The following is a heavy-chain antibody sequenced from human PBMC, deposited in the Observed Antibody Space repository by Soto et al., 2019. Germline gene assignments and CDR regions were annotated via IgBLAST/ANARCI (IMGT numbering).Heavy chain of an antibody. D-gene: IGHD3-22*01. J-gene: IGHJ4*03. Sequence: PAETWSLTWTVFGGSFSPTFWGWSRQPPGKGRGGVGYIYYGGTTSYTPSLQRRVTISLETSKSQFSLRLTSVTAADTAVYYCARLGAYYQSLDLWGPGTLVTGSS. CDR1: GGSFSPTF. CDR3: ARLGAYYQSLDL. CDR2: IYYGGTT. V-gene: IGHV4-59*08.